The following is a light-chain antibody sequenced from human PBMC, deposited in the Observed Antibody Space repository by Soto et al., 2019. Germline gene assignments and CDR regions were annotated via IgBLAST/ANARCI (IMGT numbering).Light chain of an antibody. V-gene: IGLV1-40*01. CDR3: CSYAGGYTYV. Sequence: QAVVTQPPSVSGAPGQRVTISCTGSSSNIGAGYDVHWYQQLPGTAPKLLIYGNSNRPSGVPDRFSGSKSGTSASLAITGLQAEDEADYYCCSYAGGYTYVFGTGTKVTVL. J-gene: IGLJ1*01. CDR1: SSNIGAGYD. CDR2: GNS.